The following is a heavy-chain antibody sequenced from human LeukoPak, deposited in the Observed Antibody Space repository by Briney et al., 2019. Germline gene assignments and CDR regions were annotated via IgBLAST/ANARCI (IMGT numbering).Heavy chain of an antibody. D-gene: IGHD3-22*01. CDR1: GFTFSSYS. Sequence: GGSLRLSCTASGFTFSSYSMNWVRQAPGKGLEWVSSISSSSSYIYYADSVKGRFTISRDNAKNSLYLQMNSLRAEDTAMFYCARVILGTGYYPGVEDSGGQGTLVTVSS. CDR2: ISSSSSYI. V-gene: IGHV3-21*01. J-gene: IGHJ1*01. CDR3: ARVILGTGYYPGVEDS.